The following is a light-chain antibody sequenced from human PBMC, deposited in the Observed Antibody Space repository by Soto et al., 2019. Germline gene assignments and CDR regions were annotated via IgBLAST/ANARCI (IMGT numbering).Light chain of an antibody. Sequence: QYVLTQPPSESGTPGQRVTISCSGSSSNIGSNTVNWYQQLPGTAPKLLIYSNNQRPSGVPDRFSGSKSGTSASLAISGLQSEDEADYYCAAWDDSLNGWVFGGGTKLTVL. CDR3: AAWDDSLNGWV. V-gene: IGLV1-44*01. J-gene: IGLJ3*02. CDR1: SSNIGSNT. CDR2: SNN.